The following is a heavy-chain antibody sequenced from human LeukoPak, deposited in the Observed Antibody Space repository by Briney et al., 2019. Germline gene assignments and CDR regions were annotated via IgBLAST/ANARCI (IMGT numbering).Heavy chain of an antibody. Sequence: GGSLRPSCAASGFTFSSYSMNWVRQAPGKGLEWVSTISSSSTYIYYADSVKGRFTISRDNAKNSLSLQMNSLRAEDTAVYYCTRDTSLSLPGGFDYWGQGTLVTVSS. D-gene: IGHD3-16*02. CDR1: GFTFSSYS. J-gene: IGHJ4*02. CDR3: TRDTSLSLPGGFDY. V-gene: IGHV3-21*01. CDR2: ISSSSTYI.